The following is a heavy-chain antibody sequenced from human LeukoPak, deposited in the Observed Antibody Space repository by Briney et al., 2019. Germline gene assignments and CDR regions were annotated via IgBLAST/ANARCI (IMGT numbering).Heavy chain of an antibody. CDR3: AKADRGSYKYYFDY. J-gene: IGHJ4*02. CDR2: ISGSGGST. V-gene: IGHV3-23*01. D-gene: IGHD1-26*01. Sequence: GGSLRLSCAASGFTFSSYAMSWVRQAPGKGLEWVSTISGSGGSTYYADSVKGRFTISRDNSKNTLYLQMNSLRAEDTAVYYCAKADRGSYKYYFDYWGQGTLVTVSS. CDR1: GFTFSSYA.